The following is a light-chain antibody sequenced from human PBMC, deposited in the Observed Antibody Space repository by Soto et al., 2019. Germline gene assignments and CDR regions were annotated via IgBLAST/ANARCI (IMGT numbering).Light chain of an antibody. CDR1: SSDMWGNNY. Sequence: QSALNQPASVSGSPGQSLTISCTGASSDMWGNNYVSWYQHYPGKAPKLMICDVSNRPSGVSDRFSGSKSGNTASLTISGLQAEDEADYYCSAFTGTTYVFGTGTKVTVL. CDR3: SAFTGTTYV. V-gene: IGLV2-14*03. J-gene: IGLJ1*01. CDR2: DVS.